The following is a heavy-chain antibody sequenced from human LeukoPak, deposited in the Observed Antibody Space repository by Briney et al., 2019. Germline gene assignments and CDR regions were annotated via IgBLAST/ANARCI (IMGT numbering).Heavy chain of an antibody. D-gene: IGHD2-2*01. Sequence: ASVKVSCKASGYAFTSYGISWVRQAPGQGLEWMGWISAYNGNTNYAQKLQGRVTMTTDTSTSTAYMELRSLRSDDTAVYHCARHNPPPTGFCSGTSCFMSGSQYFYMDVWGKGTSVTVS. V-gene: IGHV1-18*01. CDR3: ARHNPPPTGFCSGTSCFMSGSQYFYMDV. CDR1: GYAFTSYG. J-gene: IGHJ6*03. CDR2: ISAYNGNT.